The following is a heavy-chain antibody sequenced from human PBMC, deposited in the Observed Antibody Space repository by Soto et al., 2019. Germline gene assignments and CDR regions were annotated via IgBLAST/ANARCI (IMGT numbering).Heavy chain of an antibody. D-gene: IGHD2-2*02. CDR2: IIPIFGTA. J-gene: IGHJ5*02. Sequence: QVQLVQSGAEVKKPGSSVKVSCKASGGTFSSYAISWVRQAPGQGLEWMGGIIPIFGTANYAQKFQGRVTITADESTSTAYMELSSLRSEDTAVYYCARGRYCSSTSCYTGDNWFDPWGQGTLVTVSS. V-gene: IGHV1-69*01. CDR3: ARGRYCSSTSCYTGDNWFDP. CDR1: GGTFSSYA.